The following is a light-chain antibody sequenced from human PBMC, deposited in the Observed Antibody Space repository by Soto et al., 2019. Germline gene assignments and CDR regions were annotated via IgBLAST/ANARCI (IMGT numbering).Light chain of an antibody. J-gene: IGKJ2*01. Sequence: DIQLTQSPSFLSASVGDRVTITCRASQAICYYLVWYQQIPGKAPKLLIYGASILQSGVPSRFSGSGSRTEFNLTITSLLPEDFATYYCQQVYYFPYTFGQGT. V-gene: IGKV1-9*01. CDR1: QAICYY. CDR2: GAS. CDR3: QQVYYFPYT.